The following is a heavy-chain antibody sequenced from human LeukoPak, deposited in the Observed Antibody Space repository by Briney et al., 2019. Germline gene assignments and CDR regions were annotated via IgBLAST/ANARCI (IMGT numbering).Heavy chain of an antibody. V-gene: IGHV3-66*02. CDR1: GFTVSSNY. D-gene: IGHD1-26*01. CDR3: AREGWDKAFDI. CDR2: IYSGGST. J-gene: IGHJ3*02. Sequence: PGGSLRLSCAASGFTVSSNYMSWVRQAPGKGLEWVSVIYSGGSTYYADSVKGRFTISRDNSKNTLHLQMNSLRAEDTAVYYCAREGWDKAFDIWGQGTMVTVSS.